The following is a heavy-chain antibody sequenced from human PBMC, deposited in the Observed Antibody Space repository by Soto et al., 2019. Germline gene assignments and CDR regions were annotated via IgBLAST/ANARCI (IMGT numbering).Heavy chain of an antibody. J-gene: IGHJ4*02. CDR1: GDSMATGGHY. Sequence: SETLSLTCTVSGDSMATGGHYYNWIRQVPGKGLEWIGYVYYSGATHYTPSLRARATISRDTSKNQFSLRLISVTAADTALYYCARDKDLQPTVWGFWGQGSQVTVS. D-gene: IGHD3-16*01. CDR3: ARDKDLQPTVWGF. CDR2: VYYSGAT. V-gene: IGHV4-31*03.